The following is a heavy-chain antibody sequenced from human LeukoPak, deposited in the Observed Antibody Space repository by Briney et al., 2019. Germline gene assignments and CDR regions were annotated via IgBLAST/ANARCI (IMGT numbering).Heavy chain of an antibody. CDR1: GGSISSYY. CDR2: IYYSGST. Sequence: SETLSLTCTVSGGSISSYYWSWIRQPPGKGLEWIGYIYYSGSTNYNPSLKSRVTISVDTSKNQFSLKLSSVTAADTAVYYCARTKGEWEPDAFDIWGQGTMVTVSS. CDR3: ARTKGEWEPDAFDI. D-gene: IGHD1-26*01. V-gene: IGHV4-59*01. J-gene: IGHJ3*02.